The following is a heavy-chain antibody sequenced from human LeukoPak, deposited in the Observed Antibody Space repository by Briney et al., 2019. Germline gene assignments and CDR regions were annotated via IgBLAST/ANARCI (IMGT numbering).Heavy chain of an antibody. V-gene: IGHV1-69*01. CDR3: ARAQRETGFDP. D-gene: IGHD1-14*01. Sequence: ASVKVSCKASGGTFSSYAISWVRQAPGQGLEWMGGIIPIFGTANYAQKFQGGVTITADESTSTAYKELSSLRSEDTAVHYCARAQRETGFDPWGQGTLVTVSS. J-gene: IGHJ5*02. CDR2: IIPIFGTA. CDR1: GGTFSSYA.